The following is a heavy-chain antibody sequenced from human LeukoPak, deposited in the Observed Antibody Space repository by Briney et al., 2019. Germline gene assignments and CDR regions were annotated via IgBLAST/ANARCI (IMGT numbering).Heavy chain of an antibody. CDR3: ARGAVAGTEGFDY. V-gene: IGHV4-34*01. CDR2: INHSGST. J-gene: IGHJ4*02. CDR1: GRSFSGYY. D-gene: IGHD6-19*01. Sequence: SETLSLTCAVYGRSFSGYYWSWIRQPPGKGLEWIGEINHSGSTNYNPSLKSRVTISVDTSKNQFSLKLSSVTAADTAVYYCARGAVAGTEGFDYWGQGTLVTVSS.